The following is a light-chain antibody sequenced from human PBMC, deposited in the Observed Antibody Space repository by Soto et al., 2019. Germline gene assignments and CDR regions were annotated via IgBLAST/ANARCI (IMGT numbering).Light chain of an antibody. CDR3: AAWDDSLSGPV. V-gene: IGLV1-44*01. CDR2: SSN. Sequence: QSVLTQPPSASGTPGQRVTISCSGSSSNIGSNTVNWYQQLPGTAPKLLIYSSNQWPSGVPDRFSGSKSGTSAFLAISGLQSEDEADYYCAAWDDSLSGPVFGGGTKVTVL. J-gene: IGLJ3*02. CDR1: SSNIGSNT.